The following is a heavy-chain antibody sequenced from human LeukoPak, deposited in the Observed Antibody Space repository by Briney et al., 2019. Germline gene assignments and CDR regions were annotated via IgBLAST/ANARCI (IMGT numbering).Heavy chain of an antibody. CDR3: RTYDRGFQH. V-gene: IGHV4-38-2*02. Sequence: SETVSLTCTVSGYSISSAYYWVWIRQPPGKGLEWIGTIYHSGSTYYNPSLKSRVTISVDTSKNQFSLKLSSVTAADTAVYYCRTYDRGFQHWGQGTLVTVSS. CDR2: IYHSGST. J-gene: IGHJ1*01. D-gene: IGHD3-22*01. CDR1: GYSISSAYY.